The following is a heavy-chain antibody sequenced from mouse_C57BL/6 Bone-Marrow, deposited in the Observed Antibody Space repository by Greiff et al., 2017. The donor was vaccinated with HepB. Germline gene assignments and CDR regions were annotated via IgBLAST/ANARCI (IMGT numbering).Heavy chain of an antibody. D-gene: IGHD2-1*01. V-gene: IGHV1-62-2*01. CDR2: FYPGSGSI. CDR3: ARHEDRGDLLWSYFDY. J-gene: IGHJ2*01. Sequence: VQLKQSGAELVKPGASVKLSCKASGYTFTEYTIHWVKQRSGQGLEWIGWFYPGSGSIKYNEKFKDKATLTADKSSSTVYMELSRLTSEDSAVYFCARHEDRGDLLWSYFDYWGQGTTLTVSS. CDR1: GYTFTEYT.